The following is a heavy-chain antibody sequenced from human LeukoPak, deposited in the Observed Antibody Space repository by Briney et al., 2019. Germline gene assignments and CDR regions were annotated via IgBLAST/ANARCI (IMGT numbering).Heavy chain of an antibody. J-gene: IGHJ4*02. Sequence: GASVKVSCKAPGYTFTGYYMHWVRQAPGQGLEWMGWINPNSGGTNYAQKFQGRVTMTRDTSISTAYMELSRLRSDDTAVYYCAAPLSGYSSSWYESDYWGQGTLVTVSS. CDR1: GYTFTGYY. V-gene: IGHV1-2*02. D-gene: IGHD6-13*01. CDR3: AAPLSGYSSSWYESDY. CDR2: INPNSGGT.